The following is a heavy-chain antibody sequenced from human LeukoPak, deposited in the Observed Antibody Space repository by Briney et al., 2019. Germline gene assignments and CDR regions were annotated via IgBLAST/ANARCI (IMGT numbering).Heavy chain of an antibody. J-gene: IGHJ4*02. D-gene: IGHD3-10*01. Sequence: ASVKVSCKASGYTFTNYYIHWVRQAPGQGLEWMGWINPNSGGTNYAQKFQGRVTMTGDTSISTAYMELTKLRSDDTAVFYCASVYASGSPYGYWGQGTLVTVSS. V-gene: IGHV1-2*02. CDR3: ASVYASGSPYGY. CDR2: INPNSGGT. CDR1: GYTFTNYY.